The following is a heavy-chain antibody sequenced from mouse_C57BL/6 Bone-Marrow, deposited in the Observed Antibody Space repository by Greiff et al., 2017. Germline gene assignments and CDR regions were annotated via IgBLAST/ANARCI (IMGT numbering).Heavy chain of an antibody. Sequence: EVQLQESGPGLVKPSQSLSLTCSVTGYSITSGYYWNWIRQFPGNKLEWMGYISYDGSNNYNPSLKNRISITRDTSKNQFFLKLNSVTTEDTATYYCARDGFYYDYDVAWFAYWGQGTLVTVSA. CDR2: ISYDGSN. V-gene: IGHV3-6*01. J-gene: IGHJ3*01. CDR1: GYSITSGYY. CDR3: ARDGFYYDYDVAWFAY. D-gene: IGHD2-4*01.